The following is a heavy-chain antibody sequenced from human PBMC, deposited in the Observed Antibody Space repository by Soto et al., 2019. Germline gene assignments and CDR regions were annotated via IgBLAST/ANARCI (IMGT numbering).Heavy chain of an antibody. V-gene: IGHV4-39*01. CDR3: ARHRLPLYGSGSYYNRGGVGYYYYYYMDV. D-gene: IGHD3-10*01. CDR2: IYYSGST. Sequence: SETLSLTCTVSGGSISSSSYYWGWIRQPPGKGLEWIGSIYYSGSTYYNPSLKSRVTISVDTSKNQFSLKLSSVTAAATAGYYCARHRLPLYGSGSYYNRGGVGYYYYYYMDVWGKGTTVTVSS. J-gene: IGHJ6*03. CDR1: GGSISSSSYY.